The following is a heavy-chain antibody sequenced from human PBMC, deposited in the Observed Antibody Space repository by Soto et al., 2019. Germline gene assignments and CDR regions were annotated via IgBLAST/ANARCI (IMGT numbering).Heavy chain of an antibody. Sequence: SLTCAVYCGSFSVYYWSWIRQPPGKGLEWIGEINHSGSTNYNPSLKSRVTISVDTSKNQFSLKLSSVTAADTAVYYCAREGHLRFLEWFTHFNWFDPWGQGTLVTVSS. D-gene: IGHD3-3*01. J-gene: IGHJ5*02. CDR1: CGSFSVYY. V-gene: IGHV4-34*01. CDR3: AREGHLRFLEWFTHFNWFDP. CDR2: INHSGST.